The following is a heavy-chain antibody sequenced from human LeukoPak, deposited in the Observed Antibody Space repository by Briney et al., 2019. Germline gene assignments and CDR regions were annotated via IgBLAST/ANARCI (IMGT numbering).Heavy chain of an antibody. CDR3: AKYDTAQVREGVLSPWGVFDY. CDR2: LNPNSGAA. D-gene: IGHD3-16*02. Sequence: SVKVFCKAFGYTFTLYYIHWPRQAPGQGLEWMGWLNPNSGAADYTQKLQGRVSMTRDTSISTAYMELRSMRCDGAAVYYCAKYDTAQVREGVLSPWGVFDYWGQGTPVTVSS. J-gene: IGHJ4*02. V-gene: IGHV1-2*02. CDR1: GYTFTLYY.